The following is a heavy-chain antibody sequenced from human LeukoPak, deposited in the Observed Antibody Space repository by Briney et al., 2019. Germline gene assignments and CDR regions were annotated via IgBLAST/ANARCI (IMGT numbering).Heavy chain of an antibody. CDR2: ISYDGDHK. CDR1: GFTFTDYA. V-gene: IGHV3-30-3*01. J-gene: IGHJ4*02. CDR3: AREYYSGNYYVFDY. Sequence: PGGSLRLSCAASGFTFTDYAIHWVRQAPGKGLEWVAVISYDGDHKYYPDSVKGRFTISRENSKNTVYLQMNSLRVEDTAVYFCAREYYSGNYYVFDYWGQGTLVTVSS. D-gene: IGHD1-26*01.